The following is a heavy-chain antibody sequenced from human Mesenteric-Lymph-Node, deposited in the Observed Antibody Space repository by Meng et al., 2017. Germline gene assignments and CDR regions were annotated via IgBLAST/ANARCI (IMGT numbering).Heavy chain of an antibody. D-gene: IGHD3-22*01. Sequence: ASVKVSCKASGYSFTAHSLHWLRQAPGQGLEWMGWISAYNGNTNYAQKLQGRVTMTTDTSTSTAYMELRSLRSDDTAVYCCARDYDSSGYSPIISWGMDVWGQGTTVTVSS. CDR1: GYSFTAHS. CDR2: ISAYNGNT. V-gene: IGHV1-18*04. CDR3: ARDYDSSGYSPIISWGMDV. J-gene: IGHJ6*02.